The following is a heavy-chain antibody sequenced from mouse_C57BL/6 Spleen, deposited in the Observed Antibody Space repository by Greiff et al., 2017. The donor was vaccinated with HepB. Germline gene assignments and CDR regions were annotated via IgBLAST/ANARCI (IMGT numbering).Heavy chain of an antibody. J-gene: IGHJ2*01. CDR2: IHPNSGST. V-gene: IGHV1-64*01. CDR3: ARELGRDFDY. CDR1: GYTFTSYW. D-gene: IGHD4-1*01. Sequence: QVQLQQSGAELVKPGASVKLSCKASGYTFTSYWMHWVKQRPGQGLEWIGMIHPNSGSTNYNEKFKSKATLTVDKSSSTAYMQLSSLTSEDSAVYYCARELGRDFDYWGQGTTLTVSS.